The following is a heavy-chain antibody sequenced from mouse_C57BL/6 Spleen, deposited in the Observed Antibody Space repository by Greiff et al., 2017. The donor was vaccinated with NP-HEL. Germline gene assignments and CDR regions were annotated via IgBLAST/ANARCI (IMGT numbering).Heavy chain of an antibody. J-gene: IGHJ2*01. V-gene: IGHV3-1*01. D-gene: IGHD1-3*01. CDR3: ARGGNSLFDY. CDR2: ISYSGST. Sequence: EVKLVESGPGMVKPSQSLSLTCTVTGYSITSGYDWHWIRHFPGNKLEWMGYISYSGSTNYNPSLKSRISITHDTSKNHFFLKLNSVTTEDTATYYCARGGNSLFDYWGQGTTLTVSS. CDR1: GYSITSGYD.